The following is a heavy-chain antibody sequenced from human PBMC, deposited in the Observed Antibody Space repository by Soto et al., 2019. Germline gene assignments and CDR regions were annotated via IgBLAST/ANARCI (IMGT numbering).Heavy chain of an antibody. CDR1: GDTFSNYA. CDR3: ARERSRYDRSGYYRPDY. CDR2: IIPILGTP. J-gene: IGHJ4*02. V-gene: IGHV1-69*10. D-gene: IGHD3-22*01. Sequence: SVKVSCKASGDTFSNYAISWVRQAPGQGLEWMGGIIPILGTPTYAQKFQGRVTITADKSTSTAYMELSSLRSEDTAVYYCARERSRYDRSGYYRPDYWGQGTLVTVSS.